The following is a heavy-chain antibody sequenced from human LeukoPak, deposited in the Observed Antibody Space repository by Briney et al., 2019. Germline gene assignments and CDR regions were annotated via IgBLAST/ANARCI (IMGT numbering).Heavy chain of an antibody. V-gene: IGHV3-23*01. J-gene: IGHJ4*02. CDR3: AKSYSSSWCIDY. CDR1: GFTFSSYA. Sequence: SGGSLRLSCAASGFTFSSYAMSWVRQAPGKGLEWVSAISGSGGSTYYADSVKGRFTISRDNSKNTLYLQMNSLRAEDTAVYYCAKSYSSSWCIDYWGQGTLVTVSS. D-gene: IGHD6-13*01. CDR2: ISGSGGST.